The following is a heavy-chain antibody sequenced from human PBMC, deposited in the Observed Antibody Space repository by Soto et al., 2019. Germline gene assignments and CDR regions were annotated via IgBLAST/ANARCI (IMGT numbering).Heavy chain of an antibody. CDR3: ARHPPLSGYDY. J-gene: IGHJ4*02. CDR1: GGSISSSSYY. V-gene: IGHV4-39*01. D-gene: IGHD5-12*01. Sequence: SETLSLTCTVSGGSISSSSYYWGWIRQPPGKGLEWIGSIYYSGSTYYNPSLKSRVTISVDTSKNQFSLKLSSVTAADTAVYYCARHPPLSGYDYWGQGTLVTVSS. CDR2: IYYSGST.